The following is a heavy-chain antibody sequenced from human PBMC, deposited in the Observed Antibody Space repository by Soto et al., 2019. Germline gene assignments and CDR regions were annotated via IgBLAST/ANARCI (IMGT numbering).Heavy chain of an antibody. CDR2: IYYSGST. V-gene: IGHV4-31*01. CDR1: GGSISSGGYY. CDR3: ARGGGEMVNYSYGMDV. Sequence: QVQLQESGPGLVKPSQTLSLTCTVSGGSISSGGYYWSWIRQHPGKGLEWIGYIYYSGSTYYNPSHQCQVTRSVKTSKNQSSLKQSSVTAADTAVYYGARGGGEMVNYSYGMDVWGQGTTVTVSS. J-gene: IGHJ6*02. D-gene: IGHD3-16*01.